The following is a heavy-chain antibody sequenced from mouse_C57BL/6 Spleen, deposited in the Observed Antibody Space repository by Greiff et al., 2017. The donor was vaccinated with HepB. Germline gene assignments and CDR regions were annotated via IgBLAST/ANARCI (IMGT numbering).Heavy chain of an antibody. CDR1: GCTFTSYW. D-gene: IGHD2-5*01. J-gene: IGHJ1*03. Sequence: VKLKQPGAELVRPGSSVKLSCKASGCTFTSYWMHWVKQRPIQGLEWIGNIDPSDSETHYNQKFKDKATLTVDKSSSTAYMQLSSLTSEDSAVYYCARSSNYVHWYFDVWGTGTTVTVSS. V-gene: IGHV1-52*01. CDR3: ARSSNYVHWYFDV. CDR2: IDPSDSET.